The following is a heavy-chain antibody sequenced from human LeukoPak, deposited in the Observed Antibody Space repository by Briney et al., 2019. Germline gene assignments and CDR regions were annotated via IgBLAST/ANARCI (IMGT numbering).Heavy chain of an antibody. CDR2: ISAYNGNT. J-gene: IGHJ3*01. D-gene: IGHD5-24*01. Sequence: ASVKVSCKASGYTFTSYGISWVRQAPGQGLEWMGWISAYNGNTNYAQKLQGRVTMTTDTSTSTVYMELSSLRSEDTAIYYCARIRDGYNGAYDLWGQGTVVTVPS. CDR3: ARIRDGYNGAYDL. V-gene: IGHV1-18*01. CDR1: GYTFTSYG.